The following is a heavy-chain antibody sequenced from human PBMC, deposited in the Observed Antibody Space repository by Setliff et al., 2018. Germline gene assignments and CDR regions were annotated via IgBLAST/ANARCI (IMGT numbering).Heavy chain of an antibody. Sequence: ASVKVSCKASGGTFSSYGISWVRQAPGQGLEWMGGTIPMFGTTNYAQKFQGRLTIITDESTNTAFMQLSSLRSDDTAVYYCVREGVDSRSSTDYRYYMDVWGKGTAVTVSS. CDR2: TIPMFGTT. CDR3: VREGVDSRSSTDYRYYMDV. V-gene: IGHV1-69*05. D-gene: IGHD3-22*01. CDR1: GGTFSSYG. J-gene: IGHJ6*03.